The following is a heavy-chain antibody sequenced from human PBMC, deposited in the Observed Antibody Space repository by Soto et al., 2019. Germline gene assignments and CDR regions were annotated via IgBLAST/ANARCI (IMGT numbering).Heavy chain of an antibody. CDR1: GFTFSSYW. D-gene: IGHD2-15*01. V-gene: IGHV3-74*01. CDR2: INIDGSST. Sequence: GGSLRLSCVASGFTFSSYWMHWVPQAPGKGLVWVSRINIDGSSTSNADSVKGRLTIPRDDAKNTLYLQMNSLRAEDTAVYYCARGDIEHYGIDFWGQGNSVAVSS. J-gene: IGHJ4*02. CDR3: ARGDIEHYGIDF.